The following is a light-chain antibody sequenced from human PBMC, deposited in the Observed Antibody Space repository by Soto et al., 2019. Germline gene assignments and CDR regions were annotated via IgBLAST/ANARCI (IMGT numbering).Light chain of an antibody. CDR1: ETVLDN. CDR3: QQYGDWPPLT. CDR2: AAS. Sequence: EIVLTQSPVTLSVSPGEGATLSCRASETVLDNVAWYQQKLGQGPRLLIYAASTRATGVPPRFSGNGAGTEFTLTISGRQSEDFAVYYCQQYGDWPPLTFGGGTKVEIK. J-gene: IGKJ4*01. V-gene: IGKV3-15*01.